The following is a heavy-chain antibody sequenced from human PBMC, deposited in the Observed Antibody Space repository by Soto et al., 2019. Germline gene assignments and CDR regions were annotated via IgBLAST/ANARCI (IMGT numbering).Heavy chain of an antibody. J-gene: IGHJ5*02. D-gene: IGHD2-2*01. CDR1: GFTFRNFG. Sequence: GGSLRFSCAASGFTFRNFGFHWVRQAPGKGLEWVAIISYDGSKKYYVDSVKGRFTISRDNYQNTLYLEMNSLKAEETAIYFCAKDTGACSSTSGNPGNNWLDPWGQGTLVTVSS. CDR2: ISYDGSKK. CDR3: AKDTGACSSTSGNPGNNWLDP. V-gene: IGHV3-30*18.